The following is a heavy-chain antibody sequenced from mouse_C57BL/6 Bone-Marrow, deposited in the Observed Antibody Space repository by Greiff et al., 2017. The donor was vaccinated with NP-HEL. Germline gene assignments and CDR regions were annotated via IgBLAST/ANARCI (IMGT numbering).Heavy chain of an antibody. CDR1: GYSITSGYY. Sequence: VQLQQSGPGLVKPSQSLSLTCSVTGYSITSGYYWNWLPQFPGNKLEWMGYISYDGSNNYNPSLKNRISITRDTSKNQFFLKLNSVTTEDTATYYCAREGGWLLRNYFDYWGQGTTLTVSS. V-gene: IGHV3-6*01. CDR3: AREGGWLLRNYFDY. CDR2: ISYDGSN. D-gene: IGHD2-3*01. J-gene: IGHJ2*01.